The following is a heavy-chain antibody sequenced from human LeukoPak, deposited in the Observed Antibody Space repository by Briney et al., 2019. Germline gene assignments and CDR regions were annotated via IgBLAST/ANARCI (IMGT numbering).Heavy chain of an antibody. CDR3: AKDGGPYYYDSSGYYYANYYFDY. V-gene: IGHV3-23*01. CDR1: GFTFSSYG. CDR2: ISGSGGST. J-gene: IGHJ4*02. Sequence: GGSLRLSCAASGFTFSSYGMSWVRQAPGKGLEWVSAISGSGGSTYYADSVKGRFTISRDNSKNTLYLQMNSLRAEDTAVYYCAKDGGPYYYDSSGYYYANYYFDYWGQGTLVTVSS. D-gene: IGHD3-22*01.